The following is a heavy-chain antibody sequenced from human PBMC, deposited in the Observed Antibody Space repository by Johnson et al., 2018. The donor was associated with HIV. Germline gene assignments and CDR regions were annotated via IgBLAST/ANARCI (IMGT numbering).Heavy chain of an antibody. CDR1: GFTFDDYA. J-gene: IGHJ3*02. Sequence: VQLVESGGGLVQPGRSLRLSCAASGFTFDDYAMHWVRQAPGKGLEWVSGISWNSGSNKYYADSVKGRFTISRDNSKNSLFLQMNSLRTEDTALYYCAKIHIADDDFDIWGQGTMVTVSS. D-gene: IGHD6-13*01. V-gene: IGHV3-9*01. CDR3: AKIHIADDDFDI. CDR2: ISWNSGSNK.